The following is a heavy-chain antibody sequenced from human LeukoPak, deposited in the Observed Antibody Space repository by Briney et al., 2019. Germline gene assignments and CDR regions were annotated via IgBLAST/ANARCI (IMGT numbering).Heavy chain of an antibody. CDR3: ASEVNRDY. CDR1: GFTFSSYA. CDR2: ISYDGSNK. J-gene: IGHJ4*02. Sequence: GRSLRLSCAASGFTFSSYAMHWVRQAPGKGLEGVAVISYDGSNKYYADSVKGRFTISRDNSKNTLYLQMNSLRAEDTAVYYCASEVNRDYWGQGTLVTVSS. D-gene: IGHD1-14*01. V-gene: IGHV3-30*04.